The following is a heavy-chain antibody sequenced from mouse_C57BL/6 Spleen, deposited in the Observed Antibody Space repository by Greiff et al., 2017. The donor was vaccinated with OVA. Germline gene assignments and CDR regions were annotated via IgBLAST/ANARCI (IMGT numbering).Heavy chain of an antibody. J-gene: IGHJ4*01. Sequence: VQLQQPGAELVRPGSSVKLSCKASGYTFTSYWMDWVKQRPGQGLAWIGNIYPSDSGTHYNQKFKDKATLTVDKSSSTAYMQLSSLTSEDSSVYYGAKYGNYSSYYAMDYWGQGTSVTVSS. D-gene: IGHD2-1*01. CDR2: IYPSDSGT. CDR3: AKYGNYSSYYAMDY. V-gene: IGHV1-61*01. CDR1: GYTFTSYW.